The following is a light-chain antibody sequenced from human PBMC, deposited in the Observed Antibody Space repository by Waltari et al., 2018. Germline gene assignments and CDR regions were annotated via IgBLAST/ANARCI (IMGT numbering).Light chain of an antibody. CDR1: GPHTGSTT. J-gene: IGLJ2*01. CDR3: AAWDDSLVA. Sequence: QSVLTQPPSASGTPGPRATIPCSGSGPHTGSTTENWYQQFPGTAPQLLIFANDQRPSGVPDRFSGSKSGTSASLAISGLQSEDEATYYCAAWDDSLVAFGGGTKLTVL. CDR2: AND. V-gene: IGLV1-44*01.